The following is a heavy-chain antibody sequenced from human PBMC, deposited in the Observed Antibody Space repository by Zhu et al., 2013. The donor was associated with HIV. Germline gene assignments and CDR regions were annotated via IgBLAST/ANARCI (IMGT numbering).Heavy chain of an antibody. CDR2: ISGSGGST. D-gene: IGHD3-3*01. CDR1: GFTFSSYA. V-gene: IGHV3-23*01. J-gene: IGHJ6*02. Sequence: EVQLLESGGGLVQPGGSLRLSCAASGFTFSSYAMSWVRQAPGKGLEWVSAISGSGGSTYYADSVKGRFTISRDNSKNTLYLQMNSLRAEDTAVYYCAKDYDFWSGYQYYYYGMDVWGQGTTVTVSS. CDR3: AKDYDFWSGYQYYYYGMDV.